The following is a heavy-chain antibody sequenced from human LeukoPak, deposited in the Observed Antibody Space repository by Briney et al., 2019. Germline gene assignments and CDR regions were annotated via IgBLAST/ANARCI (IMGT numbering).Heavy chain of an antibody. Sequence: PSETLSLTCTVSGGSISNYYWSWIRQPPGKGLEWIGYIYYSGSTKYNPSLKSRVTISVDTSKNQFSLKLRSMTAADTAVFYCARMTLRIGSNNWFDPWGQGTLVTVSS. V-gene: IGHV4-59*08. CDR2: IYYSGST. D-gene: IGHD2-21*01. J-gene: IGHJ5*02. CDR3: ARMTLRIGSNNWFDP. CDR1: GGSISNYY.